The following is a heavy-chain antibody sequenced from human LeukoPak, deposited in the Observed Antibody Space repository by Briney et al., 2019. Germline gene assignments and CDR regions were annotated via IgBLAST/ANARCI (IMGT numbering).Heavy chain of an antibody. CDR1: GGSISSYY. V-gene: IGHV4-59*01. CDR3: ARVKAVDCSSTSCYRGRHYFDY. CDR2: IYYSGST. Sequence: KPSETLSLTCTVSGGSISSYYWSWIRQPPGKGLEWIGYIYYSGSTNYNPSLKSRVTISVDTSKNQFSLKLSSVTAADTAVYYCARVKAVDCSSTSCYRGRHYFDYWGQGTLVTVSS. J-gene: IGHJ4*02. D-gene: IGHD2-2*02.